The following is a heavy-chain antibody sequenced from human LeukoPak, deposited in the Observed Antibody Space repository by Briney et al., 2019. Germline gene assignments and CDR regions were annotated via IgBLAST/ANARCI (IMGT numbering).Heavy chain of an antibody. D-gene: IGHD6-13*01. CDR1: GFTFSSYS. V-gene: IGHV3-21*01. CDR2: ISSSSSYI. CDR3: PRPIAAAGSVFDI. Sequence: GGSLRLSCAASGFTFSSYSMNWVRQAPGKGREWVSSISSSSSYIYYADSVKGRFTISRDNAKNSLYLNMNSLRAEATAVYYCPRPIAAAGSVFDIWGQGTMVSVSS. J-gene: IGHJ3*02.